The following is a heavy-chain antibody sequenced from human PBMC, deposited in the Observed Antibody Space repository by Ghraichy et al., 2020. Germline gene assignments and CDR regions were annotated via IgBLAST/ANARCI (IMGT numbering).Heavy chain of an antibody. CDR2: IYYVGSA. CDR1: GDSLSSGYNY. Sequence: PETLSLTCTVSGDSLSSGYNYWAWVRQPPGGGLEWIGSIYYVGSASYNPSLKSRVNIFVDTSKRQIFLRLTSVTVTDTAVYYCARNSSSTPGLPAGAFDLWGQGKMVRVSS. D-gene: IGHD4-23*01. J-gene: IGHJ3*01. V-gene: IGHV4-39*01. CDR3: ARNSSSTPGLPAGAFDL.